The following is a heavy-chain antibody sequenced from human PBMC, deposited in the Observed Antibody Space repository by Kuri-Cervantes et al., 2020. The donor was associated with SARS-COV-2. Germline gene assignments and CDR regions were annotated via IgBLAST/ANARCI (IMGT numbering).Heavy chain of an antibody. CDR1: GFTFSSYS. CDR3: ARDGGGYYDSSGYYGQLGFDY. CDR2: ISSSSSTI. J-gene: IGHJ4*02. V-gene: IGHV3-48*02. Sequence: GESLKISCAAPGFTFSSYSMNWVRQAPGKGLEWVSYISSSSSTIYYADSVKGRFTISRDNAKNSLYLQMNSLRDEDTAVYYCARDGGGYYDSSGYYGQLGFDYWGQGTLVTVSS. D-gene: IGHD3-22*01.